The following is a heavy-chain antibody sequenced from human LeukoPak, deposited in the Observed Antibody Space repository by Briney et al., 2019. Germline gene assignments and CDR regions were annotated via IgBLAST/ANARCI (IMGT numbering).Heavy chain of an antibody. V-gene: IGHV3-21*01. CDR1: GFTFSSYS. Sequence: GGSLRLSCAASGFTFSSYSMNWVRQAPGKGLEWVSSISSSSSYIYYADSVKGRFTISRDNAKNSLYLQMNSLRAEDMAVYYCARAKPVIASAGPTDDWGQGTLVTVSS. J-gene: IGHJ4*02. CDR3: ARAKPVIASAGPTDD. D-gene: IGHD6-13*01. CDR2: ISSSSSYI.